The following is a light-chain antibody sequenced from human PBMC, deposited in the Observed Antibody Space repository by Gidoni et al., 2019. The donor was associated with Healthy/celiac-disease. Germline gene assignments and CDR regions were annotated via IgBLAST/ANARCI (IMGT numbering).Light chain of an antibody. CDR2: DAS. CDR1: QDISNY. CDR3: QQYDSGLT. J-gene: IGKJ4*01. V-gene: IGKV1-33*01. Sequence: DIQMTQSPSSLSASVGDRVTITCQASQDISNYLNWYQQKPGKAPKLLIYDASNLETGVPSRFSGSGSGTDFTFTISSLQPEDIATDYCQQYDSGLTFGGGTKVEIK.